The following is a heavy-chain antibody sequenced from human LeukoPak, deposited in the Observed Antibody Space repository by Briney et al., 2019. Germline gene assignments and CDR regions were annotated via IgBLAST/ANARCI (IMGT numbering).Heavy chain of an antibody. CDR2: IDHSGSY. CDR1: GDSINSAYY. J-gene: IGHJ4*02. CDR3: ARGVSDSSGYRYYGGFYCFVL. V-gene: IGHV4-38-2*01. Sequence: PSESLSLTCAVSGDSINSAYYWAWIRQPPGKALEWIGSIDHSGSYYSTPSLKSRVTISLHSSKKHFSLELNSVTAADTAVYYCARGVSDSSGYRYYGGFYCFVLWGQGTLVTVSS. D-gene: IGHD3-22*01.